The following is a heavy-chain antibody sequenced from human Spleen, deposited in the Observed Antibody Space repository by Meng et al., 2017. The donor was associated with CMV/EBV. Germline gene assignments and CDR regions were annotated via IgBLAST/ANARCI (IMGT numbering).Heavy chain of an antibody. CDR2: ISGSGGST. CDR1: GFTFSDYY. CDR3: ARDRNNWFDP. V-gene: IGHV3-23*01. J-gene: IGHJ5*02. Sequence: GESLKISCVASGFTFSDYYMSWIRQAPGKGLEWVSAISGSGGSTYYADSVKGRFTISRDNAKNTLYLQMNSLRAEDTAVYYCARDRNNWFDPWGQGTLVTVSS.